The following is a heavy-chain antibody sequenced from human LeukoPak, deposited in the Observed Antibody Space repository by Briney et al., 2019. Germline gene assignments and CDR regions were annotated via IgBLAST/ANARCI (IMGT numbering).Heavy chain of an antibody. CDR1: GFSFSAYA. Sequence: GGSLRLSCVASGFSFSAYAMHWVRQAPGKGLDWVAITSQDVRNNFYADSVQGRFTISRDNSKDTVYLQINGLRVEDTAVYYCAREQSGTRGWYTVDYWGQGTLVTVSS. J-gene: IGHJ4*02. V-gene: IGHV3-30-3*01. CDR2: TSQDVRNN. D-gene: IGHD6-19*01. CDR3: AREQSGTRGWYTVDY.